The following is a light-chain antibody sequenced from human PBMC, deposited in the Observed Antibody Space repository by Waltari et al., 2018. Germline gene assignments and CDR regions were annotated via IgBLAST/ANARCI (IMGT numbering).Light chain of an antibody. CDR3: SSYTTSSAPGV. V-gene: IGLV2-14*01. Sequence: QSALTQPASVSGSPGQSITISCSGPASDVGAYDFVSWYQQHPGKAPHLIIYEVSNRPSGISNRFSASKSGNTASLTISGLQAEDEADYYCSSYTTSSAPGVFGTGTRVTVL. CDR1: ASDVGAYDF. CDR2: EVS. J-gene: IGLJ1*01.